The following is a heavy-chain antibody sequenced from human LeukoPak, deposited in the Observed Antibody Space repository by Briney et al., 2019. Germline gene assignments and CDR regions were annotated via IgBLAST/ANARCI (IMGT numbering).Heavy chain of an antibody. CDR1: GFTFTNYA. V-gene: IGHV3-23*01. CDR3: AKGKYSDYRYYFDY. CDR2: ISGSGAST. D-gene: IGHD4-11*01. Sequence: TGGSLRLSCAASGFTFTNYAMSWVRQAPGKGLEWVSAISGSGASTYYADSVKGRFTVSRDNSKNTLYLQMNSLRAEDTAVYYCAKGKYSDYRYYFDYWGQGTLVTVSP. J-gene: IGHJ4*02.